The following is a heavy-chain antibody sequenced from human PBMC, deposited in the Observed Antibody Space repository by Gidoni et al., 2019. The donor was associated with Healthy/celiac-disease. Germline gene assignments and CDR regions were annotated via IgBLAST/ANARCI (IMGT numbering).Heavy chain of an antibody. CDR1: GFTFSSYG. Sequence: QVQLVESGGGVVQPGRSLRLSCAASGFTFSSYGMHWVRQAPGKGLEWVAVISYDGSNKYYADSVKGRFTISRDNSKNTLYLQMNSLRAEDTAVYYCAKSPIQLWLVGPWGQGTLVTVSS. J-gene: IGHJ5*02. D-gene: IGHD5-18*01. V-gene: IGHV3-30*18. CDR2: ISYDGSNK. CDR3: AKSPIQLWLVGP.